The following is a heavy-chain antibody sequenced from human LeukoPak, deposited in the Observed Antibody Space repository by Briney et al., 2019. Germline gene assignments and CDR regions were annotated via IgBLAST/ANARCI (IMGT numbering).Heavy chain of an antibody. CDR1: GFPFSSYW. Sequence: GGSLRLSCAASGFPFSSYWMSWVRQAPGKGLEWVANIKQDGSEKYYVDSVKGRFTISRDNAKNSLYLQMNSLRAEDTAVYYCARDGGLRRVAATFPYYWGQGTLVTVSS. CDR3: ARDGGLRRVAATFPYY. CDR2: IKQDGSEK. J-gene: IGHJ4*02. D-gene: IGHD2-15*01. V-gene: IGHV3-7*01.